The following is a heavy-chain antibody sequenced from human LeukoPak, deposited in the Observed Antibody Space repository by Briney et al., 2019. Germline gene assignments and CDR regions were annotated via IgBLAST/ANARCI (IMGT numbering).Heavy chain of an antibody. J-gene: IGHJ3*02. CDR1: GFTFSSYA. D-gene: IGHD5-12*01. CDR3: AREGGYDRDAFDI. V-gene: IGHV3-30-3*01. Sequence: GRSLRLSCAASGFTFSSYAMHWVRQAPGKGLEWVAVISYDGSNKYYADSVKGRFTISRDNSKNTLYLQMNSLRAEDTAVYYCAREGGYDRDAFDIWGQGTMVTVSS. CDR2: ISYDGSNK.